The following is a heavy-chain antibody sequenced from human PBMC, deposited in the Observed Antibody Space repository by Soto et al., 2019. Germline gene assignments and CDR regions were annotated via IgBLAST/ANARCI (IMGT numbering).Heavy chain of an antibody. V-gene: IGHV3-48*02. CDR2: ISRIGNTI. J-gene: IGHJ4*02. CDR3: ARSGSVVVADAVFDF. CDR1: QFTFSTYS. D-gene: IGHD2-15*01. Sequence: GGSLRLSCAASQFTFSTYSMNWVRQAPGKGLEWVSYISRIGNTIYYADSVKGRFTISRDNAKNSLYLQMNHLRNEDTAVYYCARSGSVVVADAVFDFWGQGALVTVSS.